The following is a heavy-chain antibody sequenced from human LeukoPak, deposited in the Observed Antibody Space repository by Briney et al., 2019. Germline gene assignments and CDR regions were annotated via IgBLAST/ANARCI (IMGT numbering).Heavy chain of an antibody. Sequence: PSETLSLTRTVSGGSISSYYWSWIRQPPGKGLEWIGYIYYSGSTNYNPSLKSRVTISVDTSKNQFSLKLSSVTAADTAVYYCAGSSSAYYFDYWGQGTLVTVSS. V-gene: IGHV4-59*01. CDR2: IYYSGST. CDR3: AGSSSAYYFDY. CDR1: GGSISSYY. D-gene: IGHD2-2*01. J-gene: IGHJ4*02.